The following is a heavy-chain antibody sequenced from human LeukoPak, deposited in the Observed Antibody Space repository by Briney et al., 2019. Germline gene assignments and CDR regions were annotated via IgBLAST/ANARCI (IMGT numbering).Heavy chain of an antibody. D-gene: IGHD3-10*01. CDR1: GFTISSYW. J-gene: IGHJ4*02. Sequence: GGSLRLSCAASGFTISSYWMSWVRQAPGKGLEWVANIKQDGSEKYYVGSVKGRFTISGDNAKNSLYLQMNSLRAGDTAVYYCARSIRGSARFDYWGQGTLVTVSS. V-gene: IGHV3-7*04. CDR2: IKQDGSEK. CDR3: ARSIRGSARFDY.